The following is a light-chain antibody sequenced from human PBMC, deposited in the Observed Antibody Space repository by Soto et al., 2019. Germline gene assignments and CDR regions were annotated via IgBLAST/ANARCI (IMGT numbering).Light chain of an antibody. Sequence: EIVLTQSPGTLSLSPGERATLSCRASQSVGSSHLAWYQQKPGQAPRLLIYGASSRAPCIPDSFSGSGSGTDFTLTISRPEPEDYAVYYCQQYGSAPRTFGQGTKVEIK. CDR2: GAS. V-gene: IGKV3-20*01. J-gene: IGKJ1*01. CDR3: QQYGSAPRT. CDR1: QSVGSSH.